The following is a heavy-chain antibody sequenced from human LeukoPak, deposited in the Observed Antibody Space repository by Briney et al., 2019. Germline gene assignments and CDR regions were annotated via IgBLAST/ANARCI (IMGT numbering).Heavy chain of an antibody. J-gene: IGHJ6*02. CDR1: GGSISSSNW. D-gene: IGHD2-2*01. Sequence: SGTLSLICAVSGGSISSSNWWSWVRQPPGKGLEWIGEIYHSGSTNYNPSLKSRVTISVDKSKNQFSLKLSSVTAAVTAVYYCARSRWVVPAAMAYYYYYGMDVWGQGATVTVSS. V-gene: IGHV4-4*02. CDR3: ARSRWVVPAAMAYYYYYGMDV. CDR2: IYHSGST.